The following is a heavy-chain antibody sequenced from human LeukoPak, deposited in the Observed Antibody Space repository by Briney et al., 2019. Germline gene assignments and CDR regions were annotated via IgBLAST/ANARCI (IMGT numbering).Heavy chain of an antibody. J-gene: IGHJ5*02. CDR1: GGSFSGYY. Sequence: SETLSLTCAVYGGSFSGYYWSWIRQPPGKGLEWIGEINPSGSTNYNPSLKSRVTISVDTSKNQFSLKLSSVTAADTAVYYCARGGKRYYYGSGGTFDTWGQGTLVTVSS. CDR2: INPSGST. CDR3: ARGGKRYYYGSGGTFDT. D-gene: IGHD3-10*01. V-gene: IGHV4-34*01.